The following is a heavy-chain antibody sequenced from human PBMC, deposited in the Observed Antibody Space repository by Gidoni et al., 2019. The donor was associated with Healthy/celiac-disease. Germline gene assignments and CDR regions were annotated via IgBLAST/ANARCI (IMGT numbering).Heavy chain of an antibody. J-gene: IGHJ3*02. V-gene: IGHV3-33*01. CDR1: GVTFSSYG. CDR3: ARGGRRVHIVVVPAATTGDAFDI. D-gene: IGHD2-2*01. Sequence: QVQLVESGGGVVQPGRSLRLSCAASGVTFSSYGMHWVRQAPGKGLEWVAVIWYDGSNKYYADSVKGRFTISRDNSKNTLYLQMNSLRAEDTAVYYCARGGRRVHIVVVPAATTGDAFDIWGQGTMVTVSS. CDR2: IWYDGSNK.